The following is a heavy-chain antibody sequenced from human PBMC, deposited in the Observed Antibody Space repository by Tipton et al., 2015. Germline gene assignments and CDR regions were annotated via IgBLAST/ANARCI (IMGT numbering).Heavy chain of an antibody. V-gene: IGHV4-38-2*01. CDR3: ARIRGRYVMDY. J-gene: IGHJ4*02. CDR1: GYSISSGYY. Sequence: TLSLTCDVSGYSISSGYYWGWIRQPPGKGLEWIGCISYSGSTYYNPSLKSRVTISVGSSKTHFSLNLSSVTAADTAVYYCARIRGRYVMDYWGQGTPVTVSS. D-gene: IGHD3-16*01. CDR2: ISYSGST.